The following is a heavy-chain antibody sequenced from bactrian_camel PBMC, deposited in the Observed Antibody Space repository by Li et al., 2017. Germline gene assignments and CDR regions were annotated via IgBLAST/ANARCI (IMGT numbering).Heavy chain of an antibody. J-gene: IGHJ6*01. CDR3: AADRGTQSGDCSVGNPRLGFGY. CDR2: IRRDGIS. V-gene: IGHV3S53*01. CDR1: AYTYSIYC. Sequence: LVESGGGSVQAGGSLRLSCAASAYTYSIYCMGWFRQAPGKEREGVATIRRDGISHYADSVKGRFTISKDNAKNTLYLQMNSLKPEDTAMYYCAADRGTQSGDCSVGNPRLGFGYWGQGTQVTVS. D-gene: IGHD5*01.